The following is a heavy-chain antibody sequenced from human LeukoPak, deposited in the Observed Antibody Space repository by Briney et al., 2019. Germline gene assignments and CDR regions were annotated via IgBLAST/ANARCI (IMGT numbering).Heavy chain of an antibody. CDR1: GFTFRNYV. J-gene: IGHJ4*02. CDR3: AREGYYGSGSPPSLYFDY. D-gene: IGHD3-10*01. V-gene: IGHV3-30-3*01. Sequence: GGSLRLPCAASGFTFRNYVIHWVRQAPGKGLEWVAVTSSDLNVKVYADSVKGRFTISRDNSRSTLYLQMNSLRPEDTAIYYCAREGYYGSGSPPSLYFDYWGQGTLDTVSS. CDR2: TSSDLNVK.